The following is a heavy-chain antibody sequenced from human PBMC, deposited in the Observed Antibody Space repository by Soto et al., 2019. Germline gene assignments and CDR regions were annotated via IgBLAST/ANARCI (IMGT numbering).Heavy chain of an antibody. J-gene: IGHJ2*01. D-gene: IGHD6-19*01. CDR1: GFTFSSYG. CDR3: AKQAVAGSYWYFDL. CDR2: ISYDGSNK. Sequence: PGGSLRLSCAASGFTFSSYGMHWVRQAPGKGLEWVAVISYDGSNKYYADSVKGRFTISRDNSKNTLYLQMNSLRAEDTAVYYCAKQAVAGSYWYFDLWGRGTLVTVSS. V-gene: IGHV3-30*18.